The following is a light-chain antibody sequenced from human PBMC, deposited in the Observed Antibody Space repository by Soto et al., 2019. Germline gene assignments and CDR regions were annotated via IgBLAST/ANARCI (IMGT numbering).Light chain of an antibody. CDR2: DAS. V-gene: IGKV1-5*01. CDR1: QSISSW. J-gene: IGKJ1*01. CDR3: QQYNSYPPP. Sequence: DIKMTESPSTLYASVGDRVTITCRASQSISSWLGWYQQKPGKAPKLLIYDASTLESGVPSRFSGSGAGTESALYISSLQPDHFATYYYQQYNSYPPPFGQAKKVELK.